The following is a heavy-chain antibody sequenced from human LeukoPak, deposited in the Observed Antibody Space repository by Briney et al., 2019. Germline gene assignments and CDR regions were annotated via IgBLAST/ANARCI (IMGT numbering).Heavy chain of an antibody. CDR3: ARDPTLWFGDPKTRLGY. V-gene: IGHV3-13*01. CDR2: IGTAGDT. D-gene: IGHD3-10*01. Sequence: GGSLRLSCAASGFTFSSYDMHWVRQATGKGLEWVSAIGTAGDTYYPGSVKGRFTISRDNSKNTLYLQMNSLRAEDTAVYYCARDPTLWFGDPKTRLGYWGQGTLVTVSS. J-gene: IGHJ4*02. CDR1: GFTFSSYD.